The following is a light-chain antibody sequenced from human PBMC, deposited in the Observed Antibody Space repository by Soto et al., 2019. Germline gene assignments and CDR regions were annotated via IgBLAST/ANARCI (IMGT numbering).Light chain of an antibody. CDR2: DAS. CDR1: QIVGNY. CDR3: QLRNNWPADT. V-gene: IGKV3-11*01. J-gene: IGKJ3*01. Sequence: EIVLTQSPATLSLSPGERATLSCRASQIVGNYLAWYQQKPGQAPRLLIYDASNRATGIPARFSGSGSGTDFTLTISSLEPEDFAVYYCQLRNNWPADTFGPGTKVDIK.